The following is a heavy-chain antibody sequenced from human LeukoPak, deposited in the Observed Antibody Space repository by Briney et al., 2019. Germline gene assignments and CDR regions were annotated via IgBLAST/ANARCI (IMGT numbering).Heavy chain of an antibody. Sequence: SETLSLTCTVSGGSITGYYWSWIRQPPGKGLEYIGYIYYSGSTNYNPSLKSRVTISVDTSKNQFSLKLSSVTVADTAVYYCATFGRRVWELLDVYWGQGTLVTVSS. J-gene: IGHJ4*02. CDR2: IYYSGST. D-gene: IGHD1-26*01. CDR3: ATFGRRVWELLDVY. CDR1: GGSITGYY. V-gene: IGHV4-59*01.